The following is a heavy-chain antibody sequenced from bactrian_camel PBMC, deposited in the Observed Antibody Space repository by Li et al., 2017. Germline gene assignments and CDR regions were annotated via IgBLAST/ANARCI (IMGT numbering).Heavy chain of an antibody. CDR1: GYDFERYG. D-gene: IGHD6*01. Sequence: HVQLVESGGGLVQPGGSLELSCAGSGYDFERYGMGWFRQAPGKEREGVAGIDWDGNIDYADTAKGRFIISQDNAKNTLYLQMNSLKPEDTAMYYSAAQGGSWPSCLMAAYTYWGQGTQVTVS. V-gene: IGHV3S55*01. CDR3: AAQGGSWPSCLMAAYTY. CDR2: IDWDGNI. J-gene: IGHJ4*01.